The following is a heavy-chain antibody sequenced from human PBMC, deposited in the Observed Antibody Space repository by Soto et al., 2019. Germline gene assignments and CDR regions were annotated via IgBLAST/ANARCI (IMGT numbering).Heavy chain of an antibody. CDR2: IRSKANSYAT. CDR1: GCTFSVSA. V-gene: IGHV3-73*01. J-gene: IGHJ4*02. CDR3: THQHSSGNY. Sequence: GWLRRSCADSGCTFSVSAMAGVRQASGKGLEWVGRIRSKANSYATAYAASVKGRFTISRDDSKNTAYLQMNSLKTEDKAVYYCTHQHSSGNYWGQGTLVTVSS. D-gene: IGHD6-19*01.